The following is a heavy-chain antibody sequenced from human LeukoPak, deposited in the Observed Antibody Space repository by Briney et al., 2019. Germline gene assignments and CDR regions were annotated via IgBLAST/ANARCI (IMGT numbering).Heavy chain of an antibody. D-gene: IGHD6-6*01. V-gene: IGHV3-30-3*01. CDR1: GFTFSSYA. CDR2: ISYDGSNK. J-gene: IGHJ4*02. CDR3: ARIEYSSSPGDY. Sequence: PGGSLRLSCAASGFTFSSYAMHWVRQAPGKGLEWVAVISYDGSNKYYADSVKGRFTISRDNSKNTLYLQMNSLRAEDTAVYYCARIEYSSSPGDYWGQGTLVTVSS.